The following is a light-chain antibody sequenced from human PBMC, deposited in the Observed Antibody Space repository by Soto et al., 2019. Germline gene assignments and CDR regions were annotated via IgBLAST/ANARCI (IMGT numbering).Light chain of an antibody. CDR1: HSLLHSNGYNY. V-gene: IGKV2-28*01. J-gene: IGKJ4*01. CDR3: MQLLLPPLT. CDR2: LAS. Sequence: DFVMTQSPLSLPVTTGEPASISFISSHSLLHSNGYNYLAWFLQKAGQSPQLLIYLASSRASGVPDRFSGSGSGTDFTLEISSVEAEDVGIYYCMQLLLPPLTFGGGAKVDIK.